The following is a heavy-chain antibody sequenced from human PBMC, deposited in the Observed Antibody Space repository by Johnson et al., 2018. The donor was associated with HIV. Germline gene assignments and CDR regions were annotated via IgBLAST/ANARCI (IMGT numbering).Heavy chain of an antibody. V-gene: IGHV3-30*02. J-gene: IGHJ3*02. CDR1: GFTFSSYG. Sequence: VQLVESGGGLVQPGGSLRLSCAASGFTFSSYGMHWVRQAPGKGLEWVAFIRYDGSNKYYADSVKGRFTISRDNSKNTLYLQMNSLRAEDTAVYYCARDDLGNPFSSYDAFDIWGQGTMVTVSS. CDR3: ARDDLGNPFSSYDAFDI. D-gene: IGHD6-13*01. CDR2: IRYDGSNK.